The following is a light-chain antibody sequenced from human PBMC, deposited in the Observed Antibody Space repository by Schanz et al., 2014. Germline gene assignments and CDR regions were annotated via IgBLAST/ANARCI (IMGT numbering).Light chain of an antibody. CDR2: GAS. CDR1: QSVSSSY. CDR3: QQYGSSPRT. J-gene: IGKJ1*01. V-gene: IGKV3-20*01. Sequence: EIVLTQSPGTLSLSPGERATLSCRASQSVSSSYLAWYQQKPGQAPRLLIYGASIRATGIPDRFSASGSGTQFTLTISSLQSEDFAVHYCQQYGSSPRTFGQGTKVEIK.